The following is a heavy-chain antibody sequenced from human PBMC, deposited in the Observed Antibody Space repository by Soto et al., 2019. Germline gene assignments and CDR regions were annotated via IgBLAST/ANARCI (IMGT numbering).Heavy chain of an antibody. CDR2: ISSNSAYI. V-gene: IGHV3-21*01. D-gene: IGHD6-13*01. Sequence: LRLSCAASGFTFRSFTMNWVRQAPGKGLEWVSTISSNSAYIYYTDALRGRFTISRDNAKNSLHLQMNSLRAEDTAVYYCTRDASRGSSARGWFDPWGPGTLVTAPQ. CDR3: TRDASRGSSARGWFDP. J-gene: IGHJ5*02. CDR1: GFTFRSFT.